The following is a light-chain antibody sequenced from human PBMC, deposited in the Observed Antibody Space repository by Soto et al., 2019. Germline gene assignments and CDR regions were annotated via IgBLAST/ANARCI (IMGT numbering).Light chain of an antibody. J-gene: IGKJ2*01. Sequence: DLQMTQSPSTLSASVGDRVTITCRASQSISSWLAWYQQKPGKAPKLLIYDASSLESGVPSRFSGSGSGTDLTITISSLQPEDCETYYGQQSYSTPYTFGQGTKVDIK. CDR3: QQSYSTPYT. CDR2: DAS. V-gene: IGKV1-5*01. CDR1: QSISSW.